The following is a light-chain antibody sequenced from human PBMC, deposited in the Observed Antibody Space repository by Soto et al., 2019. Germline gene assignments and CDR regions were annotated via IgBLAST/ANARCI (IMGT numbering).Light chain of an antibody. CDR2: DAS. CDR3: QQYNSYST. CDR1: QNIKNW. J-gene: IGKJ1*01. V-gene: IGKV1-5*01. Sequence: DIQMTQSPSTLSASVGDRVTITCRASQNIKNWLAWYQQRPGQAPKLLIYDASSLESGVPSRFSGSGSGTEFTLTISSLQPDDFATYYCQQYNSYSTFGQGTKVDIK.